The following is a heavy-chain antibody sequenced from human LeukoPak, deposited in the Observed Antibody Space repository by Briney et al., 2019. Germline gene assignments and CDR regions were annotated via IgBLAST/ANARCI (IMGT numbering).Heavy chain of an antibody. J-gene: IGHJ4*02. V-gene: IGHV5-51*01. CDR1: GYSFTSYW. Sequence: GESLKISCKGSGYSFTSYWIGWVRQMPGKGLEWMGIIYPGDSDTRYSPSFQGQVTISADKSISTAYLQWSSLKASDTAMYYCARRGYCSTTSCQPHFDYWGQGTLVTVSS. D-gene: IGHD2-2*01. CDR2: IYPGDSDT. CDR3: ARRGYCSTTSCQPHFDY.